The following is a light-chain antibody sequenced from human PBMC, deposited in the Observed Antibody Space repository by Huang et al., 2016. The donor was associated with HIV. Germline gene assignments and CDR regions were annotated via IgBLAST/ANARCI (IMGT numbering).Light chain of an antibody. CDR3: QQRSNWPHT. CDR2: DTS. CDR1: QSVGSY. V-gene: IGKV3-11*01. J-gene: IGKJ2*01. Sequence: DIVLTQSPATLSLSPGERVTLSCRASQSVGSYLAWYQQKPGQAPRLLSYDTSSRATGIPTRFSGSGSGTDFTLTLSSLESEDFAVYYCQQRSNWPHTFGQGTRLEI.